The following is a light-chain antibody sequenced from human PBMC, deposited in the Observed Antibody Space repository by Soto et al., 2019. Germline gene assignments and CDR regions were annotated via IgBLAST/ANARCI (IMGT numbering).Light chain of an antibody. CDR2: DVS. V-gene: IGLV2-14*01. CDR3: TSFTPSDTYV. CDR1: NNDVGAYNY. J-gene: IGLJ1*01. Sequence: QPVLTQPASVSGSPGTLIAIPCTGTNNDVGAYNYVSWYQQYPGKAPKLVIFDVSYRPSGVSTRFSGSKSGNTASLTISGLQADDEADYYCTSFTPSDTYVFGTGTKVTVL.